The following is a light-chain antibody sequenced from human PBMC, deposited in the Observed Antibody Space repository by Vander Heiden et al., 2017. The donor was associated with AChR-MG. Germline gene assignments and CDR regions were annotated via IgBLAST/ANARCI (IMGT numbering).Light chain of an antibody. CDR3: QHYHNWPPYT. CDR2: GAS. J-gene: IGKJ2*01. V-gene: IGKV3-15*01. CDR1: QSVSSN. Sequence: EIVMPQSPDTLSVSPGERATLSCRASQSVSSNFAWYQQKPGQAPRLLISGASTRATGIPARFSGSGSGTEFTLTITGLQSEDFAIFYCQHYHNWPPYTFGQGTKLEIK.